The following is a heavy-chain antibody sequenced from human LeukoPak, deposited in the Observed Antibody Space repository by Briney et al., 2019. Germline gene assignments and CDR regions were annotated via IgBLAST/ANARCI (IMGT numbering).Heavy chain of an antibody. V-gene: IGHV4-39*07. D-gene: IGHD3-10*01. CDR3: ASTMVRANWFDP. CDR2: IYYSGST. Sequence: PSETLSLTCTVSGGSISSSSYYWGWIRQPPGKGLEWIGSIYYSGSTYYNPSLKSRVTISVDTSKNQFSLKLSSVTAADTAVYYCASTMVRANWFDPWGQGTLVTVSS. CDR1: GGSISSSSYY. J-gene: IGHJ5*02.